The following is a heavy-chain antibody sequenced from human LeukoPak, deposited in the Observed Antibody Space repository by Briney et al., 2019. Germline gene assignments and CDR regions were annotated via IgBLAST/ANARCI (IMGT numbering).Heavy chain of an antibody. CDR3: ARDTLAVAGDLDY. CDR1: GFTFNSYW. J-gene: IGHJ4*02. Sequence: GGSLRLSCAASGFTFNSYWMHWVRQVPGKGLVWVSLIDSDGSTTTYADSVKGRFSISRDNAKNTLYLQMNSLRVEDTAAYYCARDTLAVAGDLDYWGQGTLVTVSS. D-gene: IGHD6-19*01. CDR2: IDSDGSTT. V-gene: IGHV3-74*01.